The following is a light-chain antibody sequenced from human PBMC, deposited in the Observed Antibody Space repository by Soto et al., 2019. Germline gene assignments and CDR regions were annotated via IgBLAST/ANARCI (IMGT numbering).Light chain of an antibody. J-gene: IGLJ1*01. Sequence: QSVLTQPASGSGSPGQSITISCTGTSSDVGGYNYVSWYQQHPGKAPKLMIYDVSNRPSGVSNRFSGSKSGNTASLTISGLQAEDEADYYCSSYTSSSTYVFGTGTKATVL. CDR1: SSDVGGYNY. CDR2: DVS. V-gene: IGLV2-14*01. CDR3: SSYTSSSTYV.